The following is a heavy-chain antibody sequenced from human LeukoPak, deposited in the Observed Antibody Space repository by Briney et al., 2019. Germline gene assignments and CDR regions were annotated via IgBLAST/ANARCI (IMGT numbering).Heavy chain of an antibody. V-gene: IGHV4-59*08. J-gene: IGHJ4*02. Sequence: SETLSLTCAVYGGSFSGYYWSWIRQPPGKGLEWIGYIYYSGSSYYNPSLRSRVTISVDTSKNHFSLKLSSVTAADTAVYYCARRRTATYNFDYWGQGTLVTVSS. CDR2: IYYSGSS. CDR1: GGSFSGYY. CDR3: ARRRTATYNFDY.